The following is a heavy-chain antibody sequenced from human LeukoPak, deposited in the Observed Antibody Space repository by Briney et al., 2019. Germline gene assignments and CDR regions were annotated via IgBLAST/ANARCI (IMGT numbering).Heavy chain of an antibody. CDR3: ASRGSGSYYTDGIFFD. V-gene: IGHV3-7*01. Sequence: GGSLRLSCAASGFTFSSYWMSWVRQAPGKGLEWVANIKQDGSEKYYVDSVKGRFTISRDNAKNSLYLQMNSLRAEDTAVYYCASRGSGSYYTDGIFFDWGQGTLVTVSS. CDR1: GFTFSSYW. J-gene: IGHJ4*02. D-gene: IGHD3-10*01. CDR2: IKQDGSEK.